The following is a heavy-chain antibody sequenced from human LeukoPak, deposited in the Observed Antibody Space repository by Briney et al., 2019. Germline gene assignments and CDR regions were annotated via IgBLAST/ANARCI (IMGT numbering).Heavy chain of an antibody. V-gene: IGHV3-30*03. J-gene: IGHJ5*02. D-gene: IGHD3-22*01. Sequence: PGRSLRLSCAASGFTFSSYGMHWVRQAPGKGLEWVAVISYDGSNKYYADSVKGRFTVSRDNSKNTLYLQMTTLRAEDTAVYYCARDADTSEFFSWLDLWGQGTLVTVSS. CDR2: ISYDGSNK. CDR3: ARDADTSEFFSWLDL. CDR1: GFTFSSYG.